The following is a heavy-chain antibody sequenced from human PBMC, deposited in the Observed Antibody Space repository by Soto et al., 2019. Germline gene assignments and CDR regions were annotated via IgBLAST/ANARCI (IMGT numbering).Heavy chain of an antibody. CDR3: ARNGYYDGSGSHPRGMDV. CDR1: GGSISDYY. Sequence: SETLSLTCIVSGGSISDYYWTWVRQPPGKGLEWIGYINHSGSTYCSPSLKSRVTISVDTSRNQFSLSLSSVTAADTAVYYCARNGYYDGSGSHPRGMDVWGQGTTVTVSS. J-gene: IGHJ6*02. V-gene: IGHV4-59*01. CDR2: INHSGST. D-gene: IGHD3-10*01.